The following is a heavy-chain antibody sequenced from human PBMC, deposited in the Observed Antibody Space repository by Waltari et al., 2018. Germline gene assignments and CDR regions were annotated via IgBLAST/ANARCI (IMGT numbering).Heavy chain of an antibody. V-gene: IGHV4-34*02. CDR1: GGSFRGYY. CDR2: TTDSERT. J-gene: IGHJ4*02. D-gene: IGHD1-1*01. CDR3: ARGDGTGKYGY. Sequence: QVQLQQWGAGLLKPSETLSITCAVYGGSFRGYYSRWIRQPPGKGLEWIGKTTDSERTKYNPSLKSRISISVDTSKNQFSLTVFSVTAADAAVYYCARGDGTGKYGYWGQGTRVTVSS.